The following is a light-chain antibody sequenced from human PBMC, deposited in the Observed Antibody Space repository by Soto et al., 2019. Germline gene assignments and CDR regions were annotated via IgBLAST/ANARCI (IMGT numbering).Light chain of an antibody. CDR3: PQSYSTPRT. J-gene: IGKJ1*01. CDR1: QGISSY. Sequence: DIQMTQSPSSLSASVGDRVTITCRASQGISSYLNWYQQKPGQAPKLLIYAASSLQSGVPSRFSGSGSGTHFTLTISSLQPEDFATYYCPQSYSTPRTFGQGTKAEIK. CDR2: AAS. V-gene: IGKV1-39*01.